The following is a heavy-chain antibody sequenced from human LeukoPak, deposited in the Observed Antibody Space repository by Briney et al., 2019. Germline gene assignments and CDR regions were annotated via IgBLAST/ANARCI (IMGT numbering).Heavy chain of an antibody. D-gene: IGHD4-17*01. CDR1: GGSISSSSYY. J-gene: IGHJ3*02. V-gene: IGHV4-39*01. CDR3: ARLDYGDYRGAFDI. CDR2: IYYSGST. Sequence: SETLSLTCTVSGGSISSSSYYWGWIRQPPGKGLEGIGSIYYSGSTYYSPSLKSRVTISVDTSKNQFSLKLSSVTAAYTAVYYCARLDYGDYRGAFDIWGQGTMVTVSS.